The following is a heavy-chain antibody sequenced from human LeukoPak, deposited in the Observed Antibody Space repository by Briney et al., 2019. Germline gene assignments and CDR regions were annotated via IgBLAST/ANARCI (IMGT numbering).Heavy chain of an antibody. CDR3: ARSPPYGSGTYYNPSRYYYYYGMDV. J-gene: IGHJ6*02. Sequence: ASETLSLTCTVSGYSISSGYYWGWIRQPPGKGLEWIGSIYHGGSTYYNPSLKSRVTISVDTSKNQFSLKLSSVTAADTAVYYCARSPPYGSGTYYNPSRYYYYYGMDVWGQGTTVTVSS. V-gene: IGHV4-38-2*02. CDR1: GYSISSGYY. CDR2: IYHGGST. D-gene: IGHD3-10*01.